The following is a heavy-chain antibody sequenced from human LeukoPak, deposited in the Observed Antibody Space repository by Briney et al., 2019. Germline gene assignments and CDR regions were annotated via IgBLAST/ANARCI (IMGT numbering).Heavy chain of an antibody. D-gene: IGHD3-3*01. V-gene: IGHV4-4*07. CDR3: ARAFTIFGAGGFDV. J-gene: IGHJ3*01. CDR2: IYVTGNT. Sequence: SETLSLTCTISGDSINNYNWNWIRQPAGKGLEWIGRIYVTGNTNYDPSLKSRVAMSVDTSKNHFSLRLTSVTAADTAVYYCARAFTIFGAGGFDVWGQGTFVTVSS. CDR1: GDSINNYN.